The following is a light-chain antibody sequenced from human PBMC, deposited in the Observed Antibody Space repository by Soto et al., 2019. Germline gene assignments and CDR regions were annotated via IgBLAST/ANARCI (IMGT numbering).Light chain of an antibody. CDR1: SSDVGSYNL. V-gene: IGLV2-23*01. CDR3: CSNAGSSTLV. CDR2: DGS. J-gene: IGLJ2*01. Sequence: QSALTQPASVSGSPGQSITISCTGTSSDVGSYNLFSWYQQHPGKAPKLMIYDGSKRPSGGSNRFSGSNSGDAASQTTSGSHAADEEAYYCCSNAGSSTLVFGGGTKLTVL.